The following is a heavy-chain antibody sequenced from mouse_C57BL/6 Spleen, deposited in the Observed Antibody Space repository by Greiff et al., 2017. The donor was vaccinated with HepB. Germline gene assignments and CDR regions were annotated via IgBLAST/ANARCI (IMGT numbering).Heavy chain of an antibody. CDR2: ISSGSSTI. V-gene: IGHV5-17*01. Sequence: EVKLVESGGGLVKPGGSLKLSCAASGFTFSDYGMHWVRQAPEKGLEWVAYISSGSSTIYYADTVKGRFTISRDNAMNTLFLQMTSLRSEDAAMYYYARWIYDGYYGYDMDDWGQGTSVTVSS. CDR3: ARWIYDGYYGYDMDD. J-gene: IGHJ4*01. CDR1: GFTFSDYG. D-gene: IGHD2-3*01.